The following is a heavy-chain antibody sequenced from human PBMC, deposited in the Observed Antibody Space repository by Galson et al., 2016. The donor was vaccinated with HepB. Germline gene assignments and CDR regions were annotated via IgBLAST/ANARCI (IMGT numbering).Heavy chain of an antibody. D-gene: IGHD3-16*01. CDR1: GYRFITYY. Sequence: SVKVSCKASGYRFITYYMHWVRQTPGQGLEWVGIINPSGIINPAGGTTSYALKFQGRVTITRDTSTNTVNMELSSLRSDDTAVYYCGRSGFGGGAAGTDHWGQGTLVTVSS. CDR3: GRSGFGGGAAGTDH. J-gene: IGHJ4*02. V-gene: IGHV1-46*01. CDR2: INPAGGTT.